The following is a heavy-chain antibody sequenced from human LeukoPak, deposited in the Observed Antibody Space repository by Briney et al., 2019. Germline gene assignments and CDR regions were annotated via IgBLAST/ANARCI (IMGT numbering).Heavy chain of an antibody. CDR3: ARKIQTTVGAEGFDY. D-gene: IGHD1-26*01. CDR1: GGSISSSNW. Sequence: SGTLSLTCAVSGGSISSSNWWSWVRQPPGKGLEWIGEIYHSGSTNYNPSLKSRLTISLDKSKNQFSLKLSSVTAADTAVYYCARKIQTTVGAEGFDYWGQGTLVTVSS. J-gene: IGHJ4*02. CDR2: IYHSGST. V-gene: IGHV4-4*02.